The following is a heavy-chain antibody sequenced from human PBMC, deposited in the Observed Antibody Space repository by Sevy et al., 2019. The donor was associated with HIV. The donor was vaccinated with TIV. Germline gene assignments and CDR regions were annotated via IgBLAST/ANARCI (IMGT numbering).Heavy chain of an antibody. CDR3: ARGAPPVDWLQFSRAFDY. CDR2: IYASGST. D-gene: IGHD5-12*01. CDR1: GGSISSETYD. J-gene: IGHJ4*02. Sequence: SETLSLTCSVSGGSISSETYDWNWIRQPAGKGLEWIGRIYASGSTNYNPSLKSRVTISVDTSKTHFSLELNSATAADTAVYYCARGAPPVDWLQFSRAFDYWGQGSLVTVSS. V-gene: IGHV4-61*02.